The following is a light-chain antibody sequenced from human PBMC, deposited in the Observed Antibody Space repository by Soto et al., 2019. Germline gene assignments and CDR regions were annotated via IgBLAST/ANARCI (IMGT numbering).Light chain of an antibody. J-gene: IGKJ5*01. V-gene: IGKV3-20*01. CDR2: GAS. CDR3: QHYGASPIT. CDR1: QSVGYN. Sequence: EIVLTQSPGSLSLSPGERATLSCRASQSVGYNMAWYQQKPGQPPKLLIFGASSRATDIPARFSGGGSGTDFTLTISRLEPDDFALYYCQHYGASPITFGQGTRLDMK.